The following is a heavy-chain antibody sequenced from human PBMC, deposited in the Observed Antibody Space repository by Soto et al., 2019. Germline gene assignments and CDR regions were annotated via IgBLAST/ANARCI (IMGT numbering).Heavy chain of an antibody. Sequence: QVQLVESGGGVVQPGRSLRLSCAASGFTFSTYVIHWVRQAPGKGLEWVALIPSRAGDNKQYADSVKGRFTISRDNSKNTLSLQMDSLRAEDTAVYYCAREEESSGHAGTFHHWGQGTQVTVSS. CDR1: GFTFSTYV. V-gene: IGHV3-30-3*01. CDR3: AREEESSGHAGTFHH. D-gene: IGHD3-22*01. J-gene: IGHJ1*01. CDR2: IPSRAGDNK.